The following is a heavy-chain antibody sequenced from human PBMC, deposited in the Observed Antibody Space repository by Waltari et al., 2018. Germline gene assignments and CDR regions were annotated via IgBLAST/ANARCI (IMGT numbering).Heavy chain of an antibody. V-gene: IGHV3-48*03. D-gene: IGHD3-22*01. CDR3: ARDYDSSGHLDY. J-gene: IGHJ4*02. CDR1: GFTFTNYE. Sequence: EVQLVESGGGLVQPGGSLRLSCAASGFTFTNYEMTWVRQAPGKGLEWVSYISSSGSTMYYADSVKGRFTISRDNTKNSLYLQMNSLRAEDTAVYYCARDYDSSGHLDYWGQGTLVTVSS. CDR2: ISSSGSTM.